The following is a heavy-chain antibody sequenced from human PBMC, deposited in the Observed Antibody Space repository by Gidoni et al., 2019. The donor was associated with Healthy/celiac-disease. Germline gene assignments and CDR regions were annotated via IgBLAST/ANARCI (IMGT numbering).Heavy chain of an antibody. CDR2: INHSGST. CDR3: ARGVVGRVRGVITPYYYYMDV. Sequence: QVQLQQWGAGLLQPSETLSLTCAVYGGSFSGYYWSWIRQPPGKGLEWIGEINHSGSTNYNPSLKSRVTISVDTSKNQFSLKLSSVTAADTAVYYCARGVVGRVRGVITPYYYYMDVWGKGTTVTVSS. D-gene: IGHD3-10*01. J-gene: IGHJ6*03. V-gene: IGHV4-34*01. CDR1: GGSFSGYY.